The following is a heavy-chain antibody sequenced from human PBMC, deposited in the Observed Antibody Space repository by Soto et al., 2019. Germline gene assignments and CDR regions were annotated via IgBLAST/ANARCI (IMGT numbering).Heavy chain of an antibody. CDR2: IYYSGST. CDR3: ARGGCSTSCYNLPNWFDP. CDR1: GGSISSYY. J-gene: IGHJ5*02. D-gene: IGHD2-2*02. V-gene: IGHV4-59*01. Sequence: PSETLSLTCTVSGGSISSYYWSWIRQPPGKGLEWIGYIYYSGSTNYNPSLKSRVTISVDTSKNQFSLKLSSVTAADTAVYYCARGGCSTSCYNLPNWFDPWGQGTLVPVSS.